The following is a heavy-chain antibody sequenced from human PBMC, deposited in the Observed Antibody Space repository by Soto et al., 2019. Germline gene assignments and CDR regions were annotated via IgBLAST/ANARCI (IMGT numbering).Heavy chain of an antibody. CDR3: ASEALCGADCYFFEY. V-gene: IGHV3-48*03. CDR2: INYSGSNI. Sequence: GGSLRVSCAASGFTFSNSEMFWVRQAPGKGLEWVSKINYSGSNIYYSKSVKGRFTISRDNAKNSLFLQMNSLTDEDTAIYYCASEALCGADCYFFEYWGPGTLVTVSS. J-gene: IGHJ4*02. D-gene: IGHD2-21*02. CDR1: GFTFSNSE.